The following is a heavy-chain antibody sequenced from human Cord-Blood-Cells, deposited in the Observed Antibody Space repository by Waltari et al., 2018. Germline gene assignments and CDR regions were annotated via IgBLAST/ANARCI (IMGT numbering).Heavy chain of an antibody. CDR3: ARSYDSSGYYFLDFDY. CDR2: IYYSGST. CDR1: GGSISSSSYY. V-gene: IGHV4-39*01. Sequence: QLQLQESGPGLVKPSETLSLTCTVSGGSISSSSYYWGWIRQPPGEGLEWIGSIYYSGSTYYNPSLKSRVTISVDTSKNQFSLKLSSVTAADTAVYYCARSYDSSGYYFLDFDYWGQGTLVTVSS. J-gene: IGHJ4*02. D-gene: IGHD3-22*01.